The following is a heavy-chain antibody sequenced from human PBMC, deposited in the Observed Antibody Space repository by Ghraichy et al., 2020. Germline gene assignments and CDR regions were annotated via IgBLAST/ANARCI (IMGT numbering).Heavy chain of an antibody. J-gene: IGHJ6*02. CDR2: FDPEDGET. Sequence: ASVKVSCKVSGYTLTELSMHWVRQAPGKGLEWMGGFDPEDGETIYAQKFQGRVTMTEDTSTDTAYMELSSLRSEDTAVYYCATGGTSTIVVVPAAGYYYGMDVWGQGTTVTVSS. CDR1: GYTLTELS. V-gene: IGHV1-24*01. D-gene: IGHD2-2*01. CDR3: ATGGTSTIVVVPAAGYYYGMDV.